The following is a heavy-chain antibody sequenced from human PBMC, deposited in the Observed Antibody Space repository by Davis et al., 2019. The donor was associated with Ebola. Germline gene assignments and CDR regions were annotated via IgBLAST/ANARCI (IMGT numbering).Heavy chain of an antibody. CDR1: GFTFRSYW. CDR2: VNYDGTNT. V-gene: IGHV3-74*01. D-gene: IGHD3-16*01. Sequence: GESLKIPCAAPGFTFRSYWMHWVRQVPGKGLVWVARVNYDGTNTKYADFAKGRFTISRDNAKNTLFLQMNDLRVDDTAVYYCVRDRDSYADYYYYDLNVWGQGTTVTVSS. CDR3: VRDRDSYADYYYYDLNV. J-gene: IGHJ6*02.